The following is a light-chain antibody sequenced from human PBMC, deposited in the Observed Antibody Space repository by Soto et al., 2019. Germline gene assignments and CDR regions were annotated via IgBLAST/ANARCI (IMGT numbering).Light chain of an antibody. CDR2: GAS. CDR3: QQYGGSPYT. Sequence: EIVLTQSPGTLSLSPRERATLSCRASQSVRSNYLAWYKRKPGQAPRLLIYGASTRATGIPDRFSGTGSGTDFTLAISRLEPEDFAVYYCQQYGGSPYTFGQGTKLEIK. J-gene: IGKJ2*01. V-gene: IGKV3-20*01. CDR1: QSVRSNY.